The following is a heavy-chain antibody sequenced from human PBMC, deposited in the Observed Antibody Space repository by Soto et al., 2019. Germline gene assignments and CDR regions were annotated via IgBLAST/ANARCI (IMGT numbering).Heavy chain of an antibody. J-gene: IGHJ4*02. CDR1: GFTFSRYA. CDR2: ISYDGSNK. CDR3: AREGLTGVGQWLGN. Sequence: PLRLSRAASGFTFSRYAMQRIRQAPAKRLEWVAGISYDGSNKYYAHAVKGRFTISRDNSKNTLYLQMNSLRAEDTAVYYCAREGLTGVGQWLGNWGQGTLVTVSS. V-gene: IGHV3-30-3*01. D-gene: IGHD6-19*01.